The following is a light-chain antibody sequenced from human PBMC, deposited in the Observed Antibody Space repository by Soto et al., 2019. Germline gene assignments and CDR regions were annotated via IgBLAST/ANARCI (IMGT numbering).Light chain of an antibody. CDR2: GVS. V-gene: IGKV3-20*01. Sequence: EVVLKQSPGTLSLSPGERATLSCRASQSISSSYFAWYQQKPGQAPRLLVYGVSSRATDVPDRFSGSGSGTDFTLTISRLEPEDFAVYYCQQYTDSRTFGQLTNVDI. J-gene: IGKJ1*01. CDR1: QSISSSY. CDR3: QQYTDSRT.